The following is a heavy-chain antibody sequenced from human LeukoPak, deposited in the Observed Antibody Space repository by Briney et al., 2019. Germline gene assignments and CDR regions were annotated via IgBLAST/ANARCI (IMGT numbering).Heavy chain of an antibody. CDR2: ISYDRSNK. D-gene: IGHD6-13*01. Sequence: GRSLRLSCAASGFTFSSYAMHWVRQAPGKGLEWVAVISYDRSNKYYADSVKGRFTISRDNSKNTLYLQMNSLRAEDTAVYYCARGYSSSWYGHFDYWGQGTLVTVPS. J-gene: IGHJ4*02. CDR3: ARGYSSSWYGHFDY. V-gene: IGHV3-30-3*01. CDR1: GFTFSSYA.